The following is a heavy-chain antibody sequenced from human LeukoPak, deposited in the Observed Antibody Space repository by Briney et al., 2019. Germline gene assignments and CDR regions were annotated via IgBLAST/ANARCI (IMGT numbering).Heavy chain of an antibody. CDR1: SGSFSGYY. V-gene: IGHV4-34*01. CDR3: ARGDIVVVVAATAFDY. J-gene: IGHJ4*02. D-gene: IGHD2-15*01. CDR2: FNHSWGA. Sequence: SETLSLTCGVYSGSFSGYYWTWFRQPPGKGLEWIGEFNHSWGAKYNPSLKSRATISVDTSKNHLSLSLNSVTAADTAVYYCARGDIVVVVAATAFDYWGQGTLVTVSS.